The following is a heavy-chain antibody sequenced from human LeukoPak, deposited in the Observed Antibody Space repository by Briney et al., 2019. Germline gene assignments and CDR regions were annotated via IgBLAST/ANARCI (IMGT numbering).Heavy chain of an antibody. CDR3: ARERPGGNYYGSGSWDY. V-gene: IGHV4-34*01. D-gene: IGHD3-10*01. J-gene: IGHJ4*02. CDR2: INHSGST. Sequence: RPSETLSLTCAVYGGSFSGYYWSWIRQPPGKGLEWIGEINHSGSTNYNPSLKSRVTISVDTSKNQFSLKLSSVTAADTAVYYCARERPGGNYYGSGSWDYWGQGTLVTVSS. CDR1: GGSFSGYY.